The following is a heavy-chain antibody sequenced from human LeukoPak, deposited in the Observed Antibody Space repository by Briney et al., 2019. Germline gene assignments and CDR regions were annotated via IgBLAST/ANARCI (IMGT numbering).Heavy chain of an antibody. J-gene: IGHJ6*02. V-gene: IGHV3-15*07. D-gene: IGHD4-23*01. CDR2: IKSKTDGGTT. CDR3: TTDPLYGGHYYYYGMDV. Sequence: GGSLRLSCVVSGITFNNAWMNWVRQAPGKGLEWVGRIKSKTDGGTTGYAAPVKGRFTISRDDSKNTLYLQMNSLKTEDTAIYYCTTDPLYGGHYYYYGMDVWGQGTTVTVSS. CDR1: GITFNNAW.